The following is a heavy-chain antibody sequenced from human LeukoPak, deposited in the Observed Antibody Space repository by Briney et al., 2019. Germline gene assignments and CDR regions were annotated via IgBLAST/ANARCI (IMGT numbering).Heavy chain of an antibody. CDR1: GGSINTYY. Sequence: SETLSLTCTVSGGSINTYYWSWIRQSPGKGLEWIGSFYHNGSTNYNPSLKSRVTISVDTSKNHFSLKLSSVTAAGTAIYYCARGGGEYKYDPYFDSWGQGTLVTVSS. J-gene: IGHJ4*02. V-gene: IGHV4-59*01. CDR3: ARGGGEYKYDPYFDS. CDR2: FYHNGST. D-gene: IGHD3-16*01.